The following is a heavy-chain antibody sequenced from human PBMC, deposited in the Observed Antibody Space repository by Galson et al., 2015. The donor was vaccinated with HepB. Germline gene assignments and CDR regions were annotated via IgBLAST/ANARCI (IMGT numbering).Heavy chain of an antibody. CDR1: GFSFSHYS. D-gene: IGHD3-10*01. J-gene: IGHJ3*01. CDR3: ARRGMYAVDF. Sequence: SLRLPCAASGFSFSHYSMNWIRQAPGKGLEWISYISSISRNTTQYADPVMGRFRIPRDNAKDSLYMELNSLGAEDTAMYYCARRGMYAVDFWGPGTMVSVSS. V-gene: IGHV3-48*04. CDR2: ISSISRNTT.